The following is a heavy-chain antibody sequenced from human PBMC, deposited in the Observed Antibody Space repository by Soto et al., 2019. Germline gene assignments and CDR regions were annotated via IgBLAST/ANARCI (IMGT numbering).Heavy chain of an antibody. CDR3: ARGGIHYYDSSGHAFDS. V-gene: IGHV1-69*01. J-gene: IGHJ4*02. CDR1: GDTFNIYT. D-gene: IGHD3-22*01. CDR2: IIPIFGTA. Sequence: QVQLVQSGAEVKKPGSSVKVSCKASGDTFNIYTFSWVRQAPGQGLEWMGGIIPIFGTADYAQKFQGRVSNTADESTSTAYMELSSLRSDDTAVYYCARGGIHYYDSSGHAFDSWGQGTRITVSS.